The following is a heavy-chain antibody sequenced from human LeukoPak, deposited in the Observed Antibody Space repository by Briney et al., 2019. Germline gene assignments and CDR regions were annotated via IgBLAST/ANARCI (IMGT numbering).Heavy chain of an antibody. CDR3: ARGTLVRGISY. V-gene: IGHV4-34*01. CDR2: INHSGST. CDR1: GESFTDYY. J-gene: IGHJ4*02. D-gene: IGHD3-10*02. Sequence: SETLSLTCAVYGESFTDYYWNWIRQSPGKGLEWIGDINHSGSTNYNPSLKSRVTISKDTSKKQFSLKLSSVTAADTAVYSCARGTLVRGISYWSQGALVTVSS.